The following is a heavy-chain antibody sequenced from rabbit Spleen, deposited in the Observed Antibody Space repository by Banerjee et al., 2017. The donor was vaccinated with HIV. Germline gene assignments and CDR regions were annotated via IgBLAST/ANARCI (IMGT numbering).Heavy chain of an antibody. CDR2: MDAGSSGII. CDR3: ARYGPGAGYVVYALNL. D-gene: IGHD6-1*01. CDR1: GFSFSSGYD. Sequence: QSLEESGGDLVKPEGSLTLTCTPSGFSFSSGYDMCWVRQAPGKGLELIACMDAGSSGIIDYASWAKGRFTISKTSSTTVTLQMTSLTAADTATYFCARYGPGAGYVVYALNLWGQGTLVTVS. V-gene: IGHV1S40*01. J-gene: IGHJ4*01.